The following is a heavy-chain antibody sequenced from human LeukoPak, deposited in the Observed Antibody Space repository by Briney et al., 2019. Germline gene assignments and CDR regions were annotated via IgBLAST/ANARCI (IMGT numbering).Heavy chain of an antibody. CDR2: INHSGST. CDR3: ARERTTYYYDSSGYYYTALADY. D-gene: IGHD3-22*01. V-gene: IGHV4-34*01. CDR1: GGSFSGYY. Sequence: SETLSPTCAVYGGSFSGYYWSWIRQPPGEGLEWIGEINHSGSTNYNPSLKSRVTISVDTSKNQFSLKLSSVTAADTAVYYCARERTTYYYDSSGYYYTALADYWGQGTLVTVSS. J-gene: IGHJ4*02.